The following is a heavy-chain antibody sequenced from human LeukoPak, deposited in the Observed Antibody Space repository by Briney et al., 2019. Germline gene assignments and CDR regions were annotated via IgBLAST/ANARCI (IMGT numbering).Heavy chain of an antibody. Sequence: GGSLRLSCAASGFTFSSYAMSWVRQAPGKGLEWVSAISGSGGSTYYADSVKGRFTISRDNSKNTLYLQMNSLKPEDTAVYYCARDFLPSGGVTMPAAPRTNWLDPWGQGTLVTVSS. V-gene: IGHV3-23*01. J-gene: IGHJ5*02. CDR1: GFTFSSYA. CDR3: ARDFLPSGGVTMPAAPRTNWLDP. CDR2: ISGSGGST. D-gene: IGHD2-2*01.